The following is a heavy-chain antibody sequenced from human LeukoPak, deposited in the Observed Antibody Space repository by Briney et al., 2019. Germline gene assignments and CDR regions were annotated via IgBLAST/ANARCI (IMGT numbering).Heavy chain of an antibody. D-gene: IGHD4-23*01. CDR2: LNQDGSVT. CDR1: GFTFSTNG. V-gene: IGHV3-7*01. J-gene: IGHJ4*02. Sequence: GGSLRLSCVASGFTFSTNGMSWVRQAPGKGLEWVSNLNQDGSVTQYVDSVKGRFTISRDNAKYSLYLQMTNLRAEDTAVSYCATSADSPGNSWGQGTLITVSS. CDR3: ATSADSPGNS.